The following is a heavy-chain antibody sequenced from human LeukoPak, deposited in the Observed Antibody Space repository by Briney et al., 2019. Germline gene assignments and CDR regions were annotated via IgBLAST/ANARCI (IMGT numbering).Heavy chain of an antibody. Sequence: SETLSLTCAVYGGSFSGYYWSWIRQPPGKGLEWIGEINHSGSTNYNPSLKSRVTISVDTSKNQISPKLSSVTAADTAVYYCARHVPRGRDFDYWGQGTLVTVSS. D-gene: IGHD5-12*01. CDR2: INHSGST. V-gene: IGHV4-34*01. CDR3: ARHVPRGRDFDY. J-gene: IGHJ4*02. CDR1: GGSFSGYY.